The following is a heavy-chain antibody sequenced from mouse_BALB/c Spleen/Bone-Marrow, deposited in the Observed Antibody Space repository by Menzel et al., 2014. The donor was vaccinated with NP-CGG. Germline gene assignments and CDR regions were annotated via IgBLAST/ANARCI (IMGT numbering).Heavy chain of an antibody. CDR2: INSNGGST. CDR3: ARDYDYDY. CDR1: GFTFSSYG. V-gene: IGHV5-6-3*01. Sequence: EVKQVESGGGLVQPGGSLKLSCAASGFTFSSYGMSWVRQTPDKRLELVATINSNGGSTYYPDSVKGRFTISRDNAKNTLYLQMSSLKSEDTAMYYCARDYDYDYWGQGTTLTVSS. D-gene: IGHD2-4*01. J-gene: IGHJ2*01.